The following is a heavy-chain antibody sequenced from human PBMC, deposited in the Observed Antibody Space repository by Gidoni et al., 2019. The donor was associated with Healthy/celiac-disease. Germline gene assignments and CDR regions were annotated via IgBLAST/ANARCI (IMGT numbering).Heavy chain of an antibody. J-gene: IGHJ4*02. D-gene: IGHD1-20*01. CDR3: ARREGPPGITGDFDY. V-gene: IGHV5-10-1*03. CDR1: GYSFTSYW. Sequence: EVQLVQSGAEVTTPGESLRISCKGSGYSFTSYWISWVRQMPGKGLEWMGRIDPSDSYTNSSPSFQGHVTISADKSISTAYLQWSSLKASDTAMYYCARREGPPGITGDFDYWGQGTLVTVSS. CDR2: IDPSDSYT.